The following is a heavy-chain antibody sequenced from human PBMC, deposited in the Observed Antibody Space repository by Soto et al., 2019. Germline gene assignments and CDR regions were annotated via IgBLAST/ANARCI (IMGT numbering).Heavy chain of an antibody. CDR3: ARGSSFRGDFDI. CDR2: IYHAGSP. CDR1: GGSVFSSSW. Sequence: ASETLSLTCGVSGGSVFSSSWWTWLRQSPGKGLEWIGEIYHAGSPNHNPSFQSRVTILLDKSKNNFSLRLTSVTAADAATYYCARGSSFRGDFDIWGQGTTVTVSS. V-gene: IGHV4-4*02. J-gene: IGHJ3*02. D-gene: IGHD2-21*01.